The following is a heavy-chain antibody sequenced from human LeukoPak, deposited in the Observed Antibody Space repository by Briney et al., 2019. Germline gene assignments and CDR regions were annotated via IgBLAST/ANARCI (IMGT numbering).Heavy chain of an antibody. V-gene: IGHV3-7*01. Sequence: GGSLRLSCAASGFTVRSYWMSWVRQAPGKGLEWVANINQGGSVKYYVDSVKGRFTISRDDAKNSLYVQMNSLRDEDTAVYYCARVGYSGWNLEYWGQGTLVTVSS. CDR2: INQGGSVK. CDR3: ARVGYSGWNLEY. D-gene: IGHD5-12*01. CDR1: GFTVRSYW. J-gene: IGHJ4*02.